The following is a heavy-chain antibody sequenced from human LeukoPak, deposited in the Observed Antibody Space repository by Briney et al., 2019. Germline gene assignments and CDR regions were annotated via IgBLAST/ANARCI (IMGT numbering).Heavy chain of an antibody. J-gene: IGHJ4*02. CDR2: INHSGST. Sequence: SETLSLTCAVYGGSFSGYYWSWIRQPPGKGLEWIGEINHSGSTNYNPSLKSRVTISVDTSKNQFSLKLSSVTAADTAVYYCARGAWSLEIQIAAAGTGGYYFDYWGQGTLVTVSS. CDR1: GGSFSGYY. D-gene: IGHD6-13*01. V-gene: IGHV4-34*01. CDR3: ARGAWSLEIQIAAAGTGGYYFDY.